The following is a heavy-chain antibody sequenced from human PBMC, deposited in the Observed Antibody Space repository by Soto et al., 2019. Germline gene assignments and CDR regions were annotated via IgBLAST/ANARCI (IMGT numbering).Heavy chain of an antibody. CDR1: GYTFTSYA. V-gene: IGHV1-3*01. J-gene: IGHJ4*02. CDR3: ASRWYSSCPPIFDY. D-gene: IGHD6-13*01. CDR2: INAGNGNT. Sequence: QVQLVQSGAEVKKPGASVKVSCKASGYTFTSYAMHWVRQAPGQRLEWMGWINAGNGNTKYSQKFQGRVSITRDTSASTAYMELSSLRAEDTAVYYCASRWYSSCPPIFDYWGQGTLVTVSS.